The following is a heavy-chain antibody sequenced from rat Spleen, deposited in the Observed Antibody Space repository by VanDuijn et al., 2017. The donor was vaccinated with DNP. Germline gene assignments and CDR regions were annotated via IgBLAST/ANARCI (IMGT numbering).Heavy chain of an antibody. CDR1: GYSITNNY. Sequence: EVQLQESGSGLVKPSQSLSLTCSVTGYSITNNYWGWIRQFPGNKMEWIGHISYSGSTSYNPSLKSRISITRDTSKNQFFLQLNYVTTEDTATYYCARGRGAYWGQGTLVTVSS. V-gene: IGHV3-1*01. CDR2: ISYSGST. J-gene: IGHJ3*01. CDR3: ARGRGAY. D-gene: IGHD1-11*01.